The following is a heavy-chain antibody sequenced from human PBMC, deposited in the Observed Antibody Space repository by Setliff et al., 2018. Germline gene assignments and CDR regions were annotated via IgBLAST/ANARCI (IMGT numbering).Heavy chain of an antibody. CDR3: ARDRRGYSYGSLGYYYYYMDV. D-gene: IGHD5-18*01. V-gene: IGHV4-4*07. J-gene: IGHJ6*03. CDR1: GGSISSYY. Sequence: TLSLPCTVSGGSISSYYWSWIRQPAGKGLEWIGRIYTSGSTNYNPSLKSRVTMSVDTSKNQFSLKLSSVTAADTAVYYCARDRRGYSYGSLGYYYYYMDVWGKGTTVTSP. CDR2: IYTSGST.